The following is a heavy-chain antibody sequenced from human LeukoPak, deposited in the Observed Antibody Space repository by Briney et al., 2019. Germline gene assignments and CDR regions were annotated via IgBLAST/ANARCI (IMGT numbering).Heavy chain of an antibody. CDR3: ARLGLEVGGPNWFDP. CDR1: GFTFSSYS. V-gene: IGHV3-21*01. Sequence: GGSLRLSCAASGFTFSSYSMNWIRQAPGKGLEWVSSISSSSSYIYYADSVKGRFTISRDNAKNSLYLQMNSLRAEDTAVYYCARLGLEVGGPNWFDPWGQGTLVTVSS. J-gene: IGHJ5*02. D-gene: IGHD1-1*01. CDR2: ISSSSSYI.